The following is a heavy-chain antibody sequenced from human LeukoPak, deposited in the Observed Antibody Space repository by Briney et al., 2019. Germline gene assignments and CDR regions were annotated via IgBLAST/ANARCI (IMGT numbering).Heavy chain of an antibody. CDR3: ATDLYGDFDDY. D-gene: IGHD4-17*01. Sequence: PSETLSLTCTVSGVSINNNHYYWGWVRQPPGKGLEWIGNIFYTGATYYNPSLKSRVTMSVDTSKNQFSLQLTSVTAADTAVYFCATDLYGDFDDYWGQGILVTVSS. V-gene: IGHV4-39*01. CDR1: GVSINNNHYY. J-gene: IGHJ4*02. CDR2: IFYTGAT.